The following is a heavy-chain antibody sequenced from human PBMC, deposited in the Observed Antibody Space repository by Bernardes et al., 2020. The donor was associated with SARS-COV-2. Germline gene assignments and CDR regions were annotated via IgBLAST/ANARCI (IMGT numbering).Heavy chain of an antibody. J-gene: IGHJ4*02. CDR3: AKELSPPRRDFGVVIPYYFDY. Sequence: SLRLSCAASGFTFDAYAMHWVRQAPGKGLEWVSGISWNSGSIGYADSVKGRFTISRDNAKNSLYLQMNSLRAEDTALYYCAKELSPPRRDFGVVIPYYFDYWGQGTLVTVSS. V-gene: IGHV3-9*01. D-gene: IGHD3-3*01. CDR2: ISWNSGSI. CDR1: GFTFDAYA.